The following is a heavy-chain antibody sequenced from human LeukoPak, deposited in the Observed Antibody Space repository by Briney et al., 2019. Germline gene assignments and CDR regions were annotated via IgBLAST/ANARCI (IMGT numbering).Heavy chain of an antibody. CDR1: GFTFRKAW. J-gene: IGHJ4*02. V-gene: IGHV3-15*01. Sequence: GGSLRLSCAASGFTFRKAWMSWVRQAPGKGLEWVGRIKSQTDGGTTDDAAPVKGRFTISRDDSKNTLYLQMNSLKTEDTAVYYCTTGGYYDSSGFFDYWGQGTLVTVSS. CDR3: TTGGYYDSSGFFDY. D-gene: IGHD3-22*01. CDR2: IKSQTDGGTT.